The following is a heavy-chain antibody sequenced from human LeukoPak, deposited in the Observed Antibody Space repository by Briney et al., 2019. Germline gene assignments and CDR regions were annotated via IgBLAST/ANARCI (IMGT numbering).Heavy chain of an antibody. V-gene: IGHV1-18*01. J-gene: IGHJ6*02. CDR1: GYTFTSYG. CDR2: ISAYNGNT. D-gene: IGHD2-15*01. Sequence: GASVKVSCKASGYTFTSYGISWVRQAPGQGLEWMGWISAYNGNTNYAQKLQGRVTMTTDTSTSTAYMELRSLRSDDTAVYYCSRGPGPRGDIVVVVAATRYVYYYGMDVWGQGTTVTVSS. CDR3: SRGPGPRGDIVVVVAATRYVYYYGMDV.